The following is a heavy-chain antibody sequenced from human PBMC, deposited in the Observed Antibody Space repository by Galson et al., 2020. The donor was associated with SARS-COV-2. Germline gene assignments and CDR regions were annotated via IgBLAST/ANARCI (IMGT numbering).Heavy chain of an antibody. Sequence: ASVKVSCKASGYTFTGYYIHWVRQAPGQGLEWMGWINPNSGGTSYAQNFQDWVTMTRDTSISTAYMELSRLRSDDTAVYYCARDNDHDAFDIWGKGTMVTVSS. V-gene: IGHV1-2*04. CDR1: GYTFTGYY. CDR2: INPNSGGT. J-gene: IGHJ3*02. D-gene: IGHD1-1*01. CDR3: ARDNDHDAFDI.